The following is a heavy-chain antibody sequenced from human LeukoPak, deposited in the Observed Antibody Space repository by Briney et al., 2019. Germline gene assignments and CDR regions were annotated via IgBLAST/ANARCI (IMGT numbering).Heavy chain of an antibody. D-gene: IGHD3-22*01. CDR1: GGTFSSYA. V-gene: IGHV1-18*01. CDR3: ARDHYHDTSAYSRY. J-gene: IGHJ4*02. CDR2: ISAYNGYT. Sequence: VASVKVSCKASGGTFSSYAISLVRQAPGQGLEWMGWISAYNGYTNYAQKLQGRVTMTTDTSTSTAYMELRSLRADDTAVYYCARDHYHDTSAYSRYWGRGTLVTVSS.